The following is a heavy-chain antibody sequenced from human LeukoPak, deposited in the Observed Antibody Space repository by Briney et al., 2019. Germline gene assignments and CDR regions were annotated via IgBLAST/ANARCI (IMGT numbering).Heavy chain of an antibody. CDR2: ISSSGSPR. J-gene: IGHJ4*02. CDR1: GFTFSSYE. V-gene: IGHV3-48*03. Sequence: GGSLRLSCAPSGFTFSSYEMNWVRQAPGKGLEWVSYISSSGSPREYADSAKGRFIISRDNAMNSLYLQMNSLRAEDTAVYYCAREGSSSGFDYWGQGALVTVSS. CDR3: AREGSSSGFDY. D-gene: IGHD6-6*01.